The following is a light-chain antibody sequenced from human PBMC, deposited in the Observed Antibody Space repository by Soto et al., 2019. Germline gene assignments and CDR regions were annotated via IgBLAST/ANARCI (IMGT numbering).Light chain of an antibody. CDR1: QTFSNSF. CDR2: GAS. CDR3: QQCGSSST. J-gene: IGKJ5*01. V-gene: IGKV3-20*01. Sequence: EIVLTQSPGTLSLSLGERATLSCRASQTFSNSFLSWFQQIPGQAPRLLIYGASMRATGIPDRFSGSGSGTDFTLTISRLEPEDLAVYYCQQCGSSSTFGQRTRLEIK.